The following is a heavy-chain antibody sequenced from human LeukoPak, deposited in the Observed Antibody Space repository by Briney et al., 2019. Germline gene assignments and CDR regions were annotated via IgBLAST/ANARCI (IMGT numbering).Heavy chain of an antibody. CDR3: ARAGATYDYYYMDA. J-gene: IGHJ6*03. V-gene: IGHV1-8*01. CDR1: GYTFTSYD. CDR2: MNPNSGNT. Sequence: ASVKVSCKASGYTFTSYDINWVRQATGQGLEWMGWMNPNSGNTGYAQKFQGRVTMTRNTSISTAYMELSSLRSEDTAVYYCARAGATYDYYYMDAWGKGTTVTVSS.